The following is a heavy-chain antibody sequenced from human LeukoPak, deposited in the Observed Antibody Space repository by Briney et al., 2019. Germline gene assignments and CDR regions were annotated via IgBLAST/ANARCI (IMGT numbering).Heavy chain of an antibody. V-gene: IGHV4-4*07. Sequence: KSSETLSLTCTVSGGSISSYYWSWIRQPAGKGLEWIGRIYTSGSTNYNPSLKSRVTISVDKSKDQFSLKLSSVTAADTAVYYCARAPDSSGYDYYYYYMDDWGKGTTVTVSS. CDR2: IYTSGST. D-gene: IGHD3-22*01. CDR1: GGSISSYY. CDR3: ARAPDSSGYDYYYYYMDD. J-gene: IGHJ6*03.